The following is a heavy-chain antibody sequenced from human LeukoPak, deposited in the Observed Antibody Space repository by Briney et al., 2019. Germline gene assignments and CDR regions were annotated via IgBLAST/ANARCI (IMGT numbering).Heavy chain of an antibody. CDR1: AVSLSNYA. CDR3: ATDYGDYEPIDY. D-gene: IGHD4-17*01. V-gene: IGHV3-30*04. Sequence: GRSLRLSCTASAVSLSNYAMHWVRRPPGRGLEWVAVISFDGTNKYYGDSVEGRFSVSRDNSKNTLYLQMNSLRPDDTAMYYCATDYGDYEPIDYWGQGTLVTVSS. J-gene: IGHJ4*02. CDR2: ISFDGTNK.